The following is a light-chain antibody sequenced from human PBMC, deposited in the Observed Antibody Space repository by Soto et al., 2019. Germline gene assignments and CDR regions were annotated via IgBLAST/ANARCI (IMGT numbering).Light chain of an antibody. Sequence: EIVMTQSPATLSVSPGERVTLSCRASQNISSNLAWDQQKPGQAPRLLIFGASTRAADIPDRFTGSGFGTEFTLTISSLQSVDCAVYFCQHYNDWPTFGQGTRVEVK. CDR1: QNISSN. V-gene: IGKV3-15*01. CDR3: QHYNDWPT. J-gene: IGKJ1*01. CDR2: GAS.